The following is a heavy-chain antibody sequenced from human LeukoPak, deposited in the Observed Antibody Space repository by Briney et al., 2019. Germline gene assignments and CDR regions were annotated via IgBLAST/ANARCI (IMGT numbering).Heavy chain of an antibody. CDR2: IKQDGSEK. J-gene: IGHJ6*03. Sequence: QSGGSLRLSCAASGFTFSSYWMSWVRQAPGQGLEWVANIKQDGSEKYYVDSVKGRFTISRDNAKNSLYLQMNSLRAEDTAVYYCARDRRYCSSTSCPYYYYYYMDVWGKGTTVTVSS. CDR3: ARDRRYCSSTSCPYYYYYYMDV. CDR1: GFTFSSYW. D-gene: IGHD2-2*01. V-gene: IGHV3-7*01.